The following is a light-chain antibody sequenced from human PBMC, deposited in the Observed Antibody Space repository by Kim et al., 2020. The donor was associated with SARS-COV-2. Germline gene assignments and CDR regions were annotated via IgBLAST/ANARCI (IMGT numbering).Light chain of an antibody. CDR1: QSDSCN. CDR3: QQYNKWMYT. Sequence: SVSPGERAPLSWRASQSDSCNLAWYQKKPGQAPRLVIYGASTRAAGVPARFSGSVSGAEFTLTITNLQPEDCAVYYCQQYNKWMYTFGQGTKLEIK. V-gene: IGKV3D-15*01. J-gene: IGKJ2*01. CDR2: GAS.